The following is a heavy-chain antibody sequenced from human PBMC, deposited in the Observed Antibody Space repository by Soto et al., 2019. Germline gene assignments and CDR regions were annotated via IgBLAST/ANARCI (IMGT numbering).Heavy chain of an antibody. V-gene: IGHV3-23*01. Sequence: EVQLLESGGGLVQPGGSLRLSCSASGFTFTSYAMSWVRQAPGKGLEWVSGISGSGGDTKSADSVKGRFTISRDNFKNMLYLQMNSPRAEDTAVYYCATHDFWTLYNTGLDSWGQGTLVTVSS. CDR1: GFTFTSYA. D-gene: IGHD3-3*01. CDR3: ATHDFWTLYNTGLDS. J-gene: IGHJ4*02. CDR2: ISGSGGDT.